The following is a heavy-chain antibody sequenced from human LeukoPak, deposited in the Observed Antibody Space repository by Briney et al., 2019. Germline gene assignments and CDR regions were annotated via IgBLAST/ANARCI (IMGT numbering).Heavy chain of an antibody. D-gene: IGHD2-21*02. CDR1: GYTCTGCY. CDR2: INPNSGGT. CDR3: ARTFVVVTANDAFDI. J-gene: IGHJ3*02. Sequence: ASVKLSCKASGYTCTGCYMYWVRQAPGQGLEWMWLINPNSGGTNYAQKFQGRVTMTRDTSISTAYMELSRLRSDDTAVYYCARTFVVVTANDAFDIWGQGTMVTVCS. V-gene: IGHV1-2*02.